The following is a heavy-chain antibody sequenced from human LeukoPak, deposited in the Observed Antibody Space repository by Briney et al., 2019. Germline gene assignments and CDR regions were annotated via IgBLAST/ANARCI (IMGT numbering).Heavy chain of an antibody. CDR2: IKGDGSET. J-gene: IGHJ4*02. D-gene: IGHD1-26*01. Sequence: GGSLRLSCAASGFIFSNNWMSWVRQAPGKGLEWVANIKGDGSETYYVDSVKGRFTISRDNTRNSLYLKMNSLRADDTATYYCTRDDFSGSYCDWGQGTLVTVSS. V-gene: IGHV3-7*01. CDR3: TRDDFSGSYCD. CDR1: GFIFSNNW.